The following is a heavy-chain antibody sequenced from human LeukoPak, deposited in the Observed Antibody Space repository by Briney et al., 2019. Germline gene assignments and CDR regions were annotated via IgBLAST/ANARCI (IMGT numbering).Heavy chain of an antibody. J-gene: IGHJ1*01. V-gene: IGHV1-8*01. Sequence: ASVKVSCKASGYTFTSYDINWVRQATGQGLEWMGWMNPNSGNTGYAQKFQGRVTMTRNTSISTAYMELSSLRSEDTAVYYCARGRTTASFGVVIIRAEYFQHWGQGTLVTVSS. CDR3: ARGRTTASFGVVIIRAEYFQH. D-gene: IGHD3-3*01. CDR2: MNPNSGNT. CDR1: GYTFTSYD.